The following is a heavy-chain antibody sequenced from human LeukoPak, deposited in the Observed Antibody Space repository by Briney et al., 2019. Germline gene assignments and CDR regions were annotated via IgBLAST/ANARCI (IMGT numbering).Heavy chain of an antibody. CDR1: GFIFNNFG. CDR2: ISNDGGGT. D-gene: IGHD3-22*01. CDR3: AKGSSGYFADL. J-gene: IGHJ5*02. V-gene: IGHV3-23*01. Sequence: GGSLRLSCTASGFIFNNFGLMWVRQAPGKGLGWVSAISNDGGGTTYADFVKGRFTIPRDNSKNTLFLQMNSLRAEDTALYYCAKGSSGYFADLWGQGTLVTVSS.